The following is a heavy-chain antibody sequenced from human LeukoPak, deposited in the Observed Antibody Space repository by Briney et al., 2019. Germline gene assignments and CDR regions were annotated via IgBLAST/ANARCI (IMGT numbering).Heavy chain of an antibody. J-gene: IGHJ4*02. V-gene: IGHV1-46*01. CDR1: GYTFTSYY. CDR3: ARAGVGYQATVTITY. D-gene: IGHD4-17*01. CDR2: INPSGGST. Sequence: ASVKVSCKAPGYTFTSYYMHWVRQAPGQGLEWMGIINPSGGSTSYAQKFQGRVTMTRDTSTSTVYMELSSLRSEDTAVYYCARAGVGYQATVTITYWGQGTLVTVSS.